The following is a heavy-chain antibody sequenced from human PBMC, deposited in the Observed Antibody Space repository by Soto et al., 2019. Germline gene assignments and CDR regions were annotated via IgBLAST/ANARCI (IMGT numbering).Heavy chain of an antibody. J-gene: IGHJ4*02. Sequence: EVQLVESGGGLVQPGGSLRLACAASGFTFSDHYMDWVRQPPGEGLEWVGRIRKKANSYTTEYAASVKGRFTISRDDSSNSLYLQMNSLKTEDTAVYYCARVVIVATSYYFDYWGQGTLVTVSS. D-gene: IGHD5-12*01. V-gene: IGHV3-72*01. CDR2: IRKKANSYTT. CDR3: ARVVIVATSYYFDY. CDR1: GFTFSDHY.